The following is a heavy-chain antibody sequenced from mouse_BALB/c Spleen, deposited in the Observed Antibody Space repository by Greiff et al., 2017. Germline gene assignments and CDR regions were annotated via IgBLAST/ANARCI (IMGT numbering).Heavy chain of an antibody. V-gene: IGHV3-8*02. CDR3: ANYDGSSSLGFAY. CDR1: GDSITSGY. Sequence: VQLKESGPSLVKPSQTLSLTCSVTGDSITSGYWNWIRKFPGNKLEYMGYISYSGSTYYNPSLKSRISITRDTSKNQYYLQLNSVTTEDTATYYCANYDGSSSLGFAYWGQGTLVTVSA. J-gene: IGHJ3*01. CDR2: ISYSGST. D-gene: IGHD1-1*01.